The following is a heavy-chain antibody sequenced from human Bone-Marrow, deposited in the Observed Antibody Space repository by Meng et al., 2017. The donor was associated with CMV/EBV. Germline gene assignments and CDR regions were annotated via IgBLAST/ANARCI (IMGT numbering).Heavy chain of an antibody. D-gene: IGHD2-15*01. CDR2: ISSSSSYI. V-gene: IGHV3-21*01. CDR1: GFTFSSYS. CDR3: ARWSLVVAATLNDVTTDYGMDV. J-gene: IGHJ6*02. Sequence: GGSMRLSWAGSGFTFSSYSMNWVRQAPGKGLEWVSSISSSSSYIYYADSVKGRFTISRDNAKNSLYLQMNSLRAEDTAVYYCARWSLVVAATLNDVTTDYGMDVWGQGTTVTVSS.